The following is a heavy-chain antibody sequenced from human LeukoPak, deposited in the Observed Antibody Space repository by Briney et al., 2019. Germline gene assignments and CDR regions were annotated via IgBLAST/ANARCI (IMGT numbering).Heavy chain of an antibody. CDR2: MALSGGPI. V-gene: IGHV3-23*01. CDR3: ARDFSLVVGATGF. J-gene: IGHJ4*02. CDR1: GFTFSTYA. D-gene: IGHD1-26*01. Sequence: PGGSLRLSCAASGFTFSTYAMAWVRRAPGRGLEWVSTMALSGGPIHHADSVKGRVTISRDDSKNTLYLQIDNLRAEDTAVYYCARDFSLVVGATGFWGQGTPVTVSS.